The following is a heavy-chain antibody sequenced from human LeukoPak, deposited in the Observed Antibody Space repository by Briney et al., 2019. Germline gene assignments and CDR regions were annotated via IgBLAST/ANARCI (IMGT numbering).Heavy chain of an antibody. D-gene: IGHD5/OR15-5a*01. J-gene: IGHJ3*02. CDR3: ARVVYTVYGGAFDI. CDR1: GGSIISGGYY. V-gene: IGHV4-39*07. Sequence: PSETPSLTCTVSGGSIISGGYYWGWIRQPPGKGLEWIGSIYYSGSTYYNPSLKSRITISVDTSKSQFSLKLSSVTAADTAVYSCARVVYTVYGGAFDIWGQGTVVTVSS. CDR2: IYYSGST.